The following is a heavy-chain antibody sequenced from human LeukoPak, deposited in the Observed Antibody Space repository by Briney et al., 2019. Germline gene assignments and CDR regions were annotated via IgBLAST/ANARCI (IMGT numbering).Heavy chain of an antibody. V-gene: IGHV3-23*01. CDR2: ISGSGGAT. CDR3: ARGGVDYYGSGTYYLMYYFDY. D-gene: IGHD3-10*01. Sequence: GGSLRLFCAASGFIFNTYGMSWVRQAPGKGLEWVSGISGSGGATYYADSVKGRFTISRDDPHNTLYLQMNSLRAEDTAVYFCARGGVDYYGSGTYYLMYYFDYWGQGALVTVSS. CDR1: GFIFNTYG. J-gene: IGHJ4*02.